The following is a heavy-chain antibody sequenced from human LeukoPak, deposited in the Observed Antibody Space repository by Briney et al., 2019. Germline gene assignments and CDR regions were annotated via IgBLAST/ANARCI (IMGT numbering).Heavy chain of an antibody. CDR2: ISSSSDTI. CDR1: GFIFSSYS. CDR3: APNFWGGYLTDY. D-gene: IGHD3-3*01. J-gene: IGHJ4*02. Sequence: GGSLRLSCTASGFIFSSYSMNWVRQAPGKGLEWVSYISSSSDTIYYADSVKGRFTISRDNAKNSLYLQVNSLRDVDTAVYYCAPNFWGGYLTDYWGQGTLVTVSS. V-gene: IGHV3-48*02.